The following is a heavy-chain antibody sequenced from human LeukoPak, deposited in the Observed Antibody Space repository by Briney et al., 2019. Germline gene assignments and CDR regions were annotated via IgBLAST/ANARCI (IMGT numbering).Heavy chain of an antibody. D-gene: IGHD4-17*01. CDR3: AREGDYPGSAFDI. Sequence: GGSLRLSCAASGFTFSSYSMNWVRQGPGKGLECVSSISSSSSYIYYADSVKGRFTISRDNAKNSLYLQMNSLRAEDTAVYYCAREGDYPGSAFDIWGQGTMVTVSS. J-gene: IGHJ3*02. CDR2: ISSSSSYI. V-gene: IGHV3-21*01. CDR1: GFTFSSYS.